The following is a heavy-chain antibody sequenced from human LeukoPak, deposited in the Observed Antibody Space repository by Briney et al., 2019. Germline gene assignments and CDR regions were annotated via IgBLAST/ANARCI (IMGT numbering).Heavy chain of an antibody. CDR2: MNPNSGNT. Sequence: ASVKGSCKASGYTFTSYDINWVRQATGQGLEWMGWMNPNSGNTGYAQKFQGRVTMTRNTSISTAYMELSSLRSEDTAVYYGARGRDGYNHYFDYWGQGTLVTVSS. CDR3: ARGRDGYNHYFDY. V-gene: IGHV1-8*01. J-gene: IGHJ4*02. CDR1: GYTFTSYD. D-gene: IGHD5-24*01.